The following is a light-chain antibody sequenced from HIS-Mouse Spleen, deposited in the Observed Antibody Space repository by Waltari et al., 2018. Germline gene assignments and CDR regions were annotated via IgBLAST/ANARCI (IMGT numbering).Light chain of an antibody. J-gene: IGLJ1*01. V-gene: IGLV3-21*02. CDR1: NIGSKS. CDR2: DDS. Sequence: SYVLTQPPSVSVAPGQTARLTCGGNNIGSKSGHWYQQKPGQAPGLVVYDDSDRPSGIPERFSGSNSGNTATLTISRVEAGDEADYYCQVWDSSSDHYVFGTGTKVTVL. CDR3: QVWDSSSDHYV.